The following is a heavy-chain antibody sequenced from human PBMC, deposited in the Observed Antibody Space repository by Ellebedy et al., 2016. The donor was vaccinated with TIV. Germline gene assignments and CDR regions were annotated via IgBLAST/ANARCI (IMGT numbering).Heavy chain of an antibody. V-gene: IGHV1-46*01. Sequence: AASVKVSCKASGYTFTSFYIHWVRQAPGQGPEWIGMINPNSGSTTYAQKFQGRVTITRDTSTSTVYMELSSLRSEETALYYCERDPCGGDCYSTSGDAFDMWGQGTMVTVSS. CDR3: ERDPCGGDCYSTSGDAFDM. CDR1: GYTFTSFY. CDR2: INPNSGST. J-gene: IGHJ3*02. D-gene: IGHD2-21*02.